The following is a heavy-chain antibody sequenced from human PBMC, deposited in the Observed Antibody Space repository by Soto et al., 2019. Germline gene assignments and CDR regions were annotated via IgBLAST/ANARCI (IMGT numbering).Heavy chain of an antibody. V-gene: IGHV4-30-4*01. Sequence: SETLSLTCSVSGGSISSGDYYWSWIRQPPGNGLEWIGYIYYSGSTYYNPSLKSRVTLSVDTSKNQFSLKLSSVTAADTAVYYCARPIVASKGSFHIWGQGTMVTVSS. CDR2: IYYSGST. J-gene: IGHJ3*02. CDR1: GGSISSGDYY. CDR3: ARPIVASKGSFHI. D-gene: IGHD2-21*01.